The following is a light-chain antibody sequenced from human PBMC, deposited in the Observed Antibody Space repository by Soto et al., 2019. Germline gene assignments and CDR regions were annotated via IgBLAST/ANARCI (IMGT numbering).Light chain of an antibody. CDR2: GAS. CDR3: QQYESWPPLFT. CDR1: QSVSSN. J-gene: IGKJ5*01. V-gene: IGKV3-15*01. Sequence: EIVMTQSPATLSVSPGARAPLSCRASQSVSSNLAWYQQHPGQAPRLLIYGASTRATGTPARFSGSGSGTEFTLSISNLQSEDSAVYYCQQYESWPPLFTFGQGTRLEIK.